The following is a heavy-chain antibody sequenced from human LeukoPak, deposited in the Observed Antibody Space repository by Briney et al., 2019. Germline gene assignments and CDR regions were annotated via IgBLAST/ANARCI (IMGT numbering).Heavy chain of an antibody. CDR3: ARDGEGGSSSSFDY. CDR2: IYYSGST. V-gene: IGHV4-30-4*08. D-gene: IGHD6-13*01. Sequence: SQTLSLTCTVSGGSISSGDYYWSWIRQPPGKGLEWIGYIYYSGSTYYNPSLKSRVTISVDTSKTQFSLKLSSVTAADTAVYYCARDGEGGSSSSFDYWGQGTLVTVSS. J-gene: IGHJ4*02. CDR1: GGSISSGDYY.